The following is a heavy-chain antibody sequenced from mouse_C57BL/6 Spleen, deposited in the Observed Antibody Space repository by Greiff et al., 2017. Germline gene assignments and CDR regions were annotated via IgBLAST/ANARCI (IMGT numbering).Heavy chain of an antibody. V-gene: IGHV1-82*01. J-gene: IGHJ3*01. CDR3: AREENYYGSFAY. CDR1: VYAFSSSW. Sequence: VQLQQSGPELVKPGASVTISCKASVYAFSSSWMNWVKQRPGKGLEWIGRIYPGDGDTNYNGKFKGKATLTADKSSSPAYMQLSSLTSEDSAVYFCAREENYYGSFAYWGQGTLVTVSA. CDR2: IYPGDGDT. D-gene: IGHD2-2*01.